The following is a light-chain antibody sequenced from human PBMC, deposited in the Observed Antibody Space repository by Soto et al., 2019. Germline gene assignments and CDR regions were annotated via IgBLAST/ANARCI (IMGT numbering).Light chain of an antibody. CDR2: DVS. J-gene: IGLJ1*01. CDR1: SSDVGGYNY. V-gene: IGLV2-11*01. CDR3: QSYDNSLSVYV. Sequence: QSALTQPRSVSGSPGQSVTISCTGTSSDVGGYNYVSWYQQHPGKAPKLMIYDVSKRPSGVPDRFSGSKSGTSASLAITGLQAEDEADYYCQSYDNSLSVYVFGTGTKVTVL.